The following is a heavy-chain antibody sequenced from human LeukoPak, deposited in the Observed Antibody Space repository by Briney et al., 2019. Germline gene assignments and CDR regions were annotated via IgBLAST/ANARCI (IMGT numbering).Heavy chain of an antibody. CDR2: ISGSGGST. Sequence: PGGSLRLSCAASGFTFNSYAMSWVRQAPGKGLEWVSAISGSGGSTYYADSVKGRFTISRDNSKNTLYLQMNSLRAEDTAVYFCARDSGINYYYYMDVWGKGTTVTVSS. J-gene: IGHJ6*03. V-gene: IGHV3-23*01. CDR1: GFTFNSYA. CDR3: ARDSGINYYYYMDV. D-gene: IGHD3-10*01.